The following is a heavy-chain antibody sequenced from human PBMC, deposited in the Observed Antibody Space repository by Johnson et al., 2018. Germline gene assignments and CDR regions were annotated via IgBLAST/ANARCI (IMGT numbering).Heavy chain of an antibody. Sequence: QVQLVESGAEMKKPGASVKVSCKASGYTFTNYFMHWVRQAPGQGLEWMGMINPSRGGTSYAQKFKGRVTMTRDTSTTTVYMELSSLGSEDTALYYCARNNYYGMDVWGHGTTVSV. CDR1: GYTFTNYF. V-gene: IGHV1-46*01. CDR2: INPSRGGT. CDR3: ARNNYYGMDV. J-gene: IGHJ6*02.